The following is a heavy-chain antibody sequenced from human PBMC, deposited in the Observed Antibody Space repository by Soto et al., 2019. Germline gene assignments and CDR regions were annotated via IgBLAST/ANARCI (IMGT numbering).Heavy chain of an antibody. V-gene: IGHV3-9*01. Sequence: EVQLVESGGGLVQPGRSLRLSCAASGFTFDDYAMHWVRQAPGKGLEWVSGISWNSGSIGYADSVKGRFTISRDNAKNSLYLQMNSLRAEDTALYYCAKDSSGWYGGAFDIWGQGTMVTVSS. D-gene: IGHD6-19*01. CDR3: AKDSSGWYGGAFDI. J-gene: IGHJ3*02. CDR2: ISWNSGSI. CDR1: GFTFDDYA.